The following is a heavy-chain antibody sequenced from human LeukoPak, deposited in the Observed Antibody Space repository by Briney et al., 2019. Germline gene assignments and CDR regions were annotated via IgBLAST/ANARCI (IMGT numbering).Heavy chain of an antibody. CDR3: ARSPRVVATNLVLGY. V-gene: IGHV1-8*01. D-gene: IGHD5-12*01. CDR1: GYTFTIYD. CDR2: MNPNSGNT. J-gene: IGHJ4*02. Sequence: ASVTVSCKASGYTFTIYDINWVRQAPGQGLEWMGWMNPNSGNTGYAQKFQGRVTMTRNTSISTAYMELSSLRSEDTAVYYCARSPRVVATNLVLGYWGQGTLVTVSS.